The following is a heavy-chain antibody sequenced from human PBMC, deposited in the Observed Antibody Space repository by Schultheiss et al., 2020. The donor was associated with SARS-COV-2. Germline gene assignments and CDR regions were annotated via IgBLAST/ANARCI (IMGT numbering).Heavy chain of an antibody. Sequence: SETLSLTCAVYGGSFSGYYWSWIRQPPGKGLEWIGEINHSGSTYYNPSLKSRVTISVDKSKNQFSLKLSSVTAADTAVYYCARVPDYYDSSGYYGYYYYYYGMDVWGQGTTVTVSS. J-gene: IGHJ6*02. CDR3: ARVPDYYDSSGYYGYYYYYYGMDV. V-gene: IGHV4-34*01. CDR1: GGSFSGYY. D-gene: IGHD3-22*01. CDR2: INHSGST.